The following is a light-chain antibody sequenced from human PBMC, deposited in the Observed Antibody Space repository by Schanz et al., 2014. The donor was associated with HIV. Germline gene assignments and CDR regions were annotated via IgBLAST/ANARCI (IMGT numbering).Light chain of an antibody. CDR2: NTN. Sequence: QAVVTQGPSGKGSPGGTVRKKGGGXXXGGKKRENPRWDQQTTGPAPRTNIYNTNTRSSGVPYRFSCSILGNKAALSITGAQADDESDYYCMLSLGSDIWVFGGGTKLTVL. CDR1: XXGGKKREN. V-gene: IGLV8-61*01. J-gene: IGLJ3*02. CDR3: MLSLGSDIWV.